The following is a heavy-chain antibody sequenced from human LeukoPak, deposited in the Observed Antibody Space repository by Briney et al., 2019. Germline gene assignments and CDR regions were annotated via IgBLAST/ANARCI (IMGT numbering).Heavy chain of an antibody. D-gene: IGHD4-23*01. CDR2: ISDGGDGT. Sequence: PGGSLRLSGEASGFTLRSYAMSWVRQAPGKGLEWVADISDGGDGTHYADSVKGRFTISRDNPKNIVFLQLNSLRAQDTAIYYCVRVNYGGNSGYHFDQWGQGTLVTVSS. CDR1: GFTLRSYA. V-gene: IGHV3-23*01. J-gene: IGHJ4*02. CDR3: VRVNYGGNSGYHFDQ.